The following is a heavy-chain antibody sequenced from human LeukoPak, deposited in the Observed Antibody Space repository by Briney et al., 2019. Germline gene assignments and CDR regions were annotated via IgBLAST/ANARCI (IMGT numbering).Heavy chain of an antibody. D-gene: IGHD1-26*01. CDR1: GFTFSSFA. V-gene: IGHV3-64D*09. CDR2: ISSDGGRT. CDR3: VKDPSGNYFYFDY. Sequence: GGSLRLSCSASGFTFSSFAMFWVRQAPGKGLEYVSGISSDGGRTNYADSVKARFTVSRDNSKVTLYLQMTSLRPEDTAIYYCVKDPSGNYFYFDYWGQGTLVTVAS. J-gene: IGHJ4*02.